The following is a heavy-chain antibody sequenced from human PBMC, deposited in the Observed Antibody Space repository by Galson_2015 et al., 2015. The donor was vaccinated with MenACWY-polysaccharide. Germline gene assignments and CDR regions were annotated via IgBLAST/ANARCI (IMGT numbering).Heavy chain of an antibody. CDR3: AKVGPRSSWTMGIDY. D-gene: IGHD6-13*01. Sequence: SLRLSCAASGSRFSNSGMHWVRQAPGKGLEWVAVIQYDGRKIVYADSVKGRFTISRANSKNTLFLEMNSLGAEDTAVYYCAKVGPRSSWTMGIDYWGQGTLVTVSS. CDR1: GSRFSNSG. CDR2: IQYDGRKI. V-gene: IGHV3-33*06. J-gene: IGHJ4*02.